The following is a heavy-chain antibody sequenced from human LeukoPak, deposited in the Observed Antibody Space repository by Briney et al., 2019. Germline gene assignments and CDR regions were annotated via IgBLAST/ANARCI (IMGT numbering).Heavy chain of an antibody. Sequence: SETLSLTCTVSGGSISSYYWSWIRQPAGKGLEWIGRIYSSGSTNYNPSLKSRVTISLDTSKNQFSLKLSSVTAADTAVYYCARGSPRRLDYWGQGTLVTVSS. V-gene: IGHV4-4*07. D-gene: IGHD1-26*01. J-gene: IGHJ4*02. CDR1: GGSISSYY. CDR3: ARGSPRRLDY. CDR2: IYSSGST.